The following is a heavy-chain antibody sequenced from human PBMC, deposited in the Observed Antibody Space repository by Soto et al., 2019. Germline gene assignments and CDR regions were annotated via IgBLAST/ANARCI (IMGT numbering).Heavy chain of an antibody. V-gene: IGHV3-21*01. Sequence: EMQLVESVGGLVKPGGSLRLSCAASGFTFSSYSMNWVRQAPGKGLEWVSSISSSSNYIYYADSVKGRFTISRDNAKNSLYLQMNSLRAEDTAVYYCARDLVGATIWGQGTLVTVSS. D-gene: IGHD1-26*01. CDR2: ISSSSNYI. CDR1: GFTFSSYS. CDR3: ARDLVGATI. J-gene: IGHJ4*02.